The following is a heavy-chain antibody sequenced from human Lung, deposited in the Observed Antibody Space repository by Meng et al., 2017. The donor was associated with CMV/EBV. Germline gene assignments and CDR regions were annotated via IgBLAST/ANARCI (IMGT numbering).Heavy chain of an antibody. CDR1: VGSFSSYA. CDR2: IIPIFGTA. V-gene: IGHV1-69*05. J-gene: IGHJ6*02. CDR3: ASKAGVVPAAIPVYYYYGMDV. D-gene: IGHD2-2*02. Sequence: SVKVSCKASVGSFSSYAISWVRQAPGQGLEWMGGIIPIFGTANYVQKFQGRVTITTDESTSTAYMELSSLRSEDTAVYYCASKAGVVPAAIPVYYYYGMDVWGQGTTVTVSS.